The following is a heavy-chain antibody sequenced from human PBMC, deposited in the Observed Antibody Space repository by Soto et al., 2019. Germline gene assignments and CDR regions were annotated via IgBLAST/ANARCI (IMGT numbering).Heavy chain of an antibody. J-gene: IGHJ5*02. CDR1: GGSISSSSYY. V-gene: IGHV4-39*07. CDR2: IYYSGST. Sequence: SETLSLTCTVSGGSISSSSYYWGWIRQPPGKGLEWIGSIYYSGSTYYNPSLKSRVTISVDTSKNQFSLKLSSVTAADTAVYYCARRLRAAAGTIWFDPWGQGTLVTVSS. D-gene: IGHD6-13*01. CDR3: ARRLRAAAGTIWFDP.